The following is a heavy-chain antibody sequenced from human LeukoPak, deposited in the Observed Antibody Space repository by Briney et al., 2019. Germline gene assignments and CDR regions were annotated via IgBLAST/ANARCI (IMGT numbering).Heavy chain of an antibody. CDR3: ATYTHWVAGDV. J-gene: IGHJ6*02. CDR2: IKKDGSVK. Sequence: GGSLRLSCAASGFTFSDYYMSWVRQAPGKGLEWVADIKKDGSVKEYVDSVKGRFTISRDNAKNSLYLQMDSLRAEDTAVYYCATYTHWVAGDVWGQGTTVSVSS. CDR1: GFTFSDYY. V-gene: IGHV3-7*01. D-gene: IGHD7-27*01.